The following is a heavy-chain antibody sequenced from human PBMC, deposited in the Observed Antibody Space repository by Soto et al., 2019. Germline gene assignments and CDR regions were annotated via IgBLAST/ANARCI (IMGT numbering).Heavy chain of an antibody. D-gene: IGHD3-10*01. CDR1: GYTFSDYA. CDR3: ARDFGKGNYYYYGLDV. CDR2: IIPVYGTS. V-gene: IGHV1-69*01. Sequence: QVQLVQSGAEVKKPGSSVKVSCKASGYTFSDYAISWVRQAPGQGLEWMGGIIPVYGTSNYAQKFQGRVSIIADESTSTVDMELSSLRSDDTAVYYCARDFGKGNYYYYGLDVWGQGTTVTVSS. J-gene: IGHJ6*02.